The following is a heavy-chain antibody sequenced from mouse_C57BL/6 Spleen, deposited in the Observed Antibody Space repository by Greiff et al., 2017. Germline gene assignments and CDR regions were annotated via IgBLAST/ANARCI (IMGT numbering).Heavy chain of an antibody. CDR1: GYTFTSYW. V-gene: IGHV1-69*01. D-gene: IGHD2-4*01. CDR2: IDPSDSYT. CDR3: ARSHYDYDYAMDY. J-gene: IGHJ4*01. Sequence: QVQLQQPGAELVMPGASVKLSCKASGYTFTSYWMHWVKQRPGQGLEWIGEIDPSDSYTNYNQKFKGKSTLTVDKSSSTAYMQLSSLTSEDSAVYYCARSHYDYDYAMDYWGQGTSVTVSS.